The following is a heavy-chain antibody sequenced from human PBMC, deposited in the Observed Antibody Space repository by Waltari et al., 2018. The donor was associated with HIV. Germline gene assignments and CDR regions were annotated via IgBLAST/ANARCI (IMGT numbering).Heavy chain of an antibody. CDR2: IKFRGSES. D-gene: IGHD4-17*01. J-gene: IGHJ4*02. V-gene: IGHV3-74*01. Sequence: EVQLVEFGGGLVQTGGSLTLACVTSGIPFTTYWMHWVSQAPGKGLEWVAVIKFRGSESIYADSVRGRFTISRDNARNTVYLQMTSLRAEDTAVYYCSSLTTRGDFLDLWGRGTLVTVSS. CDR3: SSLTTRGDFLDL. CDR1: GIPFTTYW.